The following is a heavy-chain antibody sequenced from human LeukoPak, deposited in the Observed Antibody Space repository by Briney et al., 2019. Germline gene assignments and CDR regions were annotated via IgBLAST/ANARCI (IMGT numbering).Heavy chain of an antibody. V-gene: IGHV3-23*01. CDR2: ISGSGGST. D-gene: IGHD3-3*01. CDR3: ATRYYDFWSGYLAFDI. J-gene: IGHJ3*02. CDR1: GFTFSSYA. Sequence: GGSLRLSCAASGFTFSSYAMSWVRQAPGKGLEWVSAISGSGGSTYYADSVKGRFTISRDNSKHTLYLKMNSLRAEDTAVYYCATRYYDFWSGYLAFDIWGQGTMVTVSS.